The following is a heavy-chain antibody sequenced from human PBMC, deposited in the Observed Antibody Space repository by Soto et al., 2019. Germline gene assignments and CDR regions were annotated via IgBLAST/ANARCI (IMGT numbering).Heavy chain of an antibody. V-gene: IGHV4-39*01. CDR2: SSYNGGT. J-gene: IGHJ4*02. D-gene: IGHD1-1*01. CDR1: ADSSSFSNDY. Sequence: SETLSLTCTVSADSSSFSNDYWGWIRQPPGKGLQWIGSSSYNGGTFYNPSLKGRVAMSVDASKKLCSLQVTAVTAADTAVYYCVRHRIEVVWRGFDSVGQESQVTVS. CDR3: VRHRIEVVWRGFDS.